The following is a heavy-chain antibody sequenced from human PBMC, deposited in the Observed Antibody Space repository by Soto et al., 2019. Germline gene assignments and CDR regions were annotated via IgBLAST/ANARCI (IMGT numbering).Heavy chain of an antibody. V-gene: IGHV3-7*04. J-gene: IGHJ4*02. CDR3: AREIVVARGASYFDY. Sequence: EVQLVESGGNLVQPGGSLRFSCVASGFTFSSCWMTWVRQAPGKGLEWVGNIKQDGGEKNYVDSVKGRFTISRDNAKNSVYLQMNSLRAEDTAVYYCAREIVVARGASYFDYWGPGTLVTVSS. D-gene: IGHD2-2*01. CDR1: GFTFSSCW. CDR2: IKQDGGEK.